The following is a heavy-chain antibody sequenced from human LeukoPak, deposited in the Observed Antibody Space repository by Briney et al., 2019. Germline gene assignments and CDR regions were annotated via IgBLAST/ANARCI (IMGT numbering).Heavy chain of an antibody. D-gene: IGHD4-17*01. CDR3: ARDGPAVTTDQFDY. Sequence: PGGSLRLSCAASGFTFSSYSMNWVRQAPGKGLEWVSSISSSSSCIYYADSVKGRFTISRDNAKNSLYLQMNSLRAEDTAVYYCARDGPAVTTDQFDYWGQGILVTVSS. V-gene: IGHV3-21*01. J-gene: IGHJ4*02. CDR1: GFTFSSYS. CDR2: ISSSSSCI.